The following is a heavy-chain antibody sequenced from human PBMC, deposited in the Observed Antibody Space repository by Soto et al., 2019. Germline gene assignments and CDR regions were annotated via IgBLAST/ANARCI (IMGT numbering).Heavy chain of an antibody. J-gene: IGHJ6*02. CDR1: GFGFFSYA. D-gene: IGHD1-1*01. Sequence: GGSLRLSCVASGFGFFSYAVHWVRQAPGQGLEWVAVISYDGTNKYYANSVKGRFTVSRDNPKNTLYLQMNSLRPEDTAMYYCVKEGEATVTVQYNRYTGLDVWGQGTTVTVSS. CDR2: ISYDGTNK. V-gene: IGHV3-30*18. CDR3: VKEGEATVTVQYNRYTGLDV.